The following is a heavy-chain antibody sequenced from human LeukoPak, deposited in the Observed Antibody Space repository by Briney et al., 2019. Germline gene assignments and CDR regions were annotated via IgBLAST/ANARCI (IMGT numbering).Heavy chain of an antibody. CDR3: ARGGLPLSFGD. CDR1: GFTVSSYS. Sequence: GGSLRLACGASGFTVSSYSIKWVRHAAGEGLGWVSYISVSSSTMYYADSVKVRFTISRDNAKNSLYLQMYRLRAEARLVLHCARGGLPLSFGDWGPGTLVT. CDR2: ISVSSSTM. D-gene: IGHD5/OR15-5a*01. V-gene: IGHV3-48*04. J-gene: IGHJ4*02.